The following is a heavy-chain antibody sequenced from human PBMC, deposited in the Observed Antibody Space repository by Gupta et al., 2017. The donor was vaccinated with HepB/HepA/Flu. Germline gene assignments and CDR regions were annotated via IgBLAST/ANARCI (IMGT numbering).Heavy chain of an antibody. D-gene: IGHD2-2*02. CDR1: GFTFGDYA. J-gene: IGHJ2*01. CDR3: TRDRDHCSSTSCYKDWYFDL. CDR2: IRSKAYGGTT. V-gene: IGHV3-49*05. Sequence: EVQLVESGGGLVKPGRSLRLSCTASGFTFGDYAMSWFRQAPGKGLEWVGFIRSKAYGGTTEYAASVKGRFTISRDDSKSIAYLQMNSLTTEDTAVYYCTRDRDHCSSTSCYKDWYFDLWGRGTLVTVSS.